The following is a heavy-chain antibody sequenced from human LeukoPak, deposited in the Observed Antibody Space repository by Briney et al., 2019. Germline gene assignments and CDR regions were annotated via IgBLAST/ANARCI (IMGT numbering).Heavy chain of an antibody. CDR3: ARLPRYGGYDHFDY. CDR2: IYYRGTT. Sequence: SETLSLTCTVSGDSIDSYYWSWIRQPPGKGLEWIGYIYYRGTTSYTPFLKSRVTISVDTSKNQFSLKLNSVTAADTAVYYCARLPRYGGYDHFDYWGQGILVIVSS. CDR1: GDSIDSYY. D-gene: IGHD5-12*01. V-gene: IGHV4-59*12. J-gene: IGHJ4*02.